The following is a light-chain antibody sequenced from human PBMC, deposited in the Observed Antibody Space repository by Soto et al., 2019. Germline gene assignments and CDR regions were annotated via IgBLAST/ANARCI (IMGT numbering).Light chain of an antibody. J-gene: IGKJ4*01. Sequence: EVVLTQSPGTLSLSPGERATLSCRASQSVDSSTLAWYQQMPGQAPRLLISGASKRATGTPDSFSGSGSGTDFTLTISRLEPEDFAVYYCQHFDDSLIFGGGTKVEIK. CDR3: QHFDDSLI. V-gene: IGKV3-20*01. CDR1: QSVDSST. CDR2: GAS.